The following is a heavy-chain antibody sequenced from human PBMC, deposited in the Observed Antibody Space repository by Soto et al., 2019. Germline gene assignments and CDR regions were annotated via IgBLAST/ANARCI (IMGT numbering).Heavy chain of an antibody. V-gene: IGHV3-21*01. CDR3: ARAKGGVVAAPYYYGMDV. J-gene: IGHJ6*02. CDR1: GFTFSSYS. Sequence: PGGSLRLSCAASGFTFSSYSMNWVRQAPGKGLEWVSSITSSSSYIYYADSVKGRFTISRDNAKNSLYLQMNSLRAEDTAVYYCARAKGGVVAAPYYYGMDVWGQGTTVTVSS. D-gene: IGHD2-15*01. CDR2: ITSSSSYI.